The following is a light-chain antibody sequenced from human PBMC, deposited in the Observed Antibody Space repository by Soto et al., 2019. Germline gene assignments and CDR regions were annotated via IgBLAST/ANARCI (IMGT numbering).Light chain of an antibody. CDR1: QSISDG. V-gene: IGKV1-5*01. J-gene: IGKJ2*01. CDR3: QEYTSAT. Sequence: DIQMTQSPSTLSASVGDRVTITCRAGQSISDGLAWYQQIPGKAPKLLIFDASTLQSGVPSRFSGSGSGTEFTLTISSLQPDDFGTYYCQEYTSATFGRGTRLEIK. CDR2: DAS.